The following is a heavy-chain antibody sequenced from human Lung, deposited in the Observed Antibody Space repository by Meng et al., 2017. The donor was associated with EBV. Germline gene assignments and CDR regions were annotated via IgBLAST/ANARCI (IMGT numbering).Heavy chain of an antibody. CDR2: ISSSGSSI. J-gene: IGHJ4*02. V-gene: IGHV3-11*01. CDR1: GFTFSDYY. Sequence: QVLLVESGGGLVKPGGCMSLSCAASGFTFSDYYMSWIRQAPGAGLEWVSYISSSGSSIYYADSVKGRFTVFRDNAENSLYLQMNSLRAEDTAVYYCARGGYYPADFWGQGTLVTVSS. CDR3: ARGGYYPADF. D-gene: IGHD3-22*01.